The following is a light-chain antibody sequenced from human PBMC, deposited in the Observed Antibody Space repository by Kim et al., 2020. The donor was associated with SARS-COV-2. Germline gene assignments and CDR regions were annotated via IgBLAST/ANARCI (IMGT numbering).Light chain of an antibody. CDR1: ESISSW. V-gene: IGKV1-5*03. CDR3: QQYNSYSRK. Sequence: ATVGDRVAIACLASESISSWLAWYQQKPGKAPKLLIYKASSLESGVPSRFSGSGSGTEFTLTISSLQPDDFATYYCQQYNSYSRKFGQGTKVDIK. CDR2: KAS. J-gene: IGKJ1*01.